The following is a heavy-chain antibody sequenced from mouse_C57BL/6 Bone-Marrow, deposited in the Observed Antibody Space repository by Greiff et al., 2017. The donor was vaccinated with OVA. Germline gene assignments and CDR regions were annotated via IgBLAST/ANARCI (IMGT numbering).Heavy chain of an antibody. CDR1: GFTFSDYY. Sequence: DVKLVESGGGLVQPGGSLKLSCAASGFTFSDYYMYWVRQTPEKRLEWVAYISNGGGSTYYPDTVKGRFTISRDNAKNTLYLQMSRLKSEDTAMYYCARLLRWYFDVWGTGTTVTVSS. J-gene: IGHJ1*03. D-gene: IGHD2-12*01. CDR3: ARLLRWYFDV. V-gene: IGHV5-12*01. CDR2: ISNGGGST.